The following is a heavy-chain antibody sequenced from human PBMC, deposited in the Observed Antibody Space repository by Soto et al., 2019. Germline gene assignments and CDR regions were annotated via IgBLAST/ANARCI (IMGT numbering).Heavy chain of an antibody. J-gene: IGHJ4*02. CDR2: ISFDGSAK. Sequence: QVQLVESGGGVVQPGRSLRLSCAASGFSFTSYGLQWVRQAPGKGLEWVAGISFDGSAKYYADSVKGRLTISRDKSKNTLYLQMNSLRAEDTAVYYCAKEGPSQWELLNWGQGTLVTVSS. D-gene: IGHD1-26*01. V-gene: IGHV3-30*18. CDR1: GFSFTSYG. CDR3: AKEGPSQWELLN.